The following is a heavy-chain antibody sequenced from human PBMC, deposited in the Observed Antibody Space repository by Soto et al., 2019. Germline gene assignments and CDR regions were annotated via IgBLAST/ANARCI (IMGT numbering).Heavy chain of an antibody. V-gene: IGHV1-18*01. Sequence: QVQLVQSGAEVKKPGASVKVSCKASGYTFTSYDISWVRQAPGQGLEWMGWISTYNGNTNYAQKLQGRVTMTTDTSTSPAHTELRSVRSHDTAVYFCARGMGQPLDYWGQGTLVTVSS. CDR1: GYTFTSYD. CDR3: ARGMGQPLDY. CDR2: ISTYNGNT. J-gene: IGHJ4*02. D-gene: IGHD3-16*01.